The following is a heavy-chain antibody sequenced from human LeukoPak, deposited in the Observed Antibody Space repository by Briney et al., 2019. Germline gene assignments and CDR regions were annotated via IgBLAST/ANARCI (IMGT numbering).Heavy chain of an antibody. J-gene: IGHJ4*02. D-gene: IGHD6-13*01. CDR2: IYHRGNS. CDR3: ARDVIAAPGTADY. Sequence: SETLSLTCAVSGGSISTAHWWNWVRQSPGKGLEWIGEIYHRGNSNYNPSLKSRVSISVDTSKNQFSLKVTSLTAADTAVYYCARDVIAAPGTADYWGQGTLVTVSS. V-gene: IGHV4-4*02. CDR1: GGSISTAHW.